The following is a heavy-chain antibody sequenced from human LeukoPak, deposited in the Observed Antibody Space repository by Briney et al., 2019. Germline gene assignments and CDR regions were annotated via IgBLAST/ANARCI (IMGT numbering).Heavy chain of an antibody. CDR3: AKVPYDSSGSHKRRGAAFDI. J-gene: IGHJ3*02. D-gene: IGHD3-22*01. CDR1: GCTFSSYA. CDR2: ISGSGGST. V-gene: IGHV3-23*01. Sequence: GGSLRLSCAASGCTFSSYAMSWVRQAPGKGLEWVSAISGSGGSTYYADSVKGRFTISRDNSKNTLYLQMNSLRAEDTAVYYCAKVPYDSSGSHKRRGAAFDIWGQGTMVTISS.